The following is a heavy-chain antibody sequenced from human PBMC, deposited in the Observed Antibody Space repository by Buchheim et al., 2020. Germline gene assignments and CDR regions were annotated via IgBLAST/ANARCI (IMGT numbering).Heavy chain of an antibody. CDR2: IYHSGST. J-gene: IGHJ5*02. D-gene: IGHD3-22*01. CDR1: GGSISSGGYS. CDR3: ARVVAYYYDSSGYYNWFDP. Sequence: QLQLQESGSGLVKPSQTLSLTCAVSGGSISSGGYSWSWIRQPPGKGLEWIGYIYHSGSTYYNPSLKSRVTISVERSKNQLSLKLSSVTAADTAVYYCARVVAYYYDSSGYYNWFDPWGQGTL. V-gene: IGHV4-30-2*01.